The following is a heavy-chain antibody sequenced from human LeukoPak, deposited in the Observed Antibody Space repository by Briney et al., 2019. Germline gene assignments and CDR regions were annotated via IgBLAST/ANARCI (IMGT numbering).Heavy chain of an antibody. V-gene: IGHV3-23*01. Sequence: GGSLRLSCAASGFTFSSFAMSWVRQAPGKGLEWVLAISGSGGSTYYADSVKGRFTIYGGNSKNTLYLQMNSLRGEDTAVYYCAKDLALRDIVVVVAATGSPIDYWGQGTLVTVSS. J-gene: IGHJ4*02. D-gene: IGHD2-15*01. CDR2: ISGSGGST. CDR3: AKDLALRDIVVVVAATGSPIDY. CDR1: GFTFSSFA.